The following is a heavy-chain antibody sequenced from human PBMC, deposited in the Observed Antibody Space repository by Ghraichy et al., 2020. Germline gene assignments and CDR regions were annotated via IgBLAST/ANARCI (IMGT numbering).Heavy chain of an antibody. Sequence: SETLSLTCAISGDSVSSKSAAWNWIRQSPSRGLEWLGRTYYRSTWYNDYAVSVKSRIIINPDTSRNQFSLQLNSVTPEDTAVYYCAGARGGAIDYWGQGTLVTVSS. D-gene: IGHD1-26*01. J-gene: IGHJ4*02. V-gene: IGHV6-1*01. CDR1: GDSVSSKSAA. CDR3: AGARGGAIDY. CDR2: TYYRSTWYN.